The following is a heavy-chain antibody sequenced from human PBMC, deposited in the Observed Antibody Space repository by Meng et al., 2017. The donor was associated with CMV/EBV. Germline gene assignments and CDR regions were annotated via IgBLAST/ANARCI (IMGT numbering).Heavy chain of an antibody. J-gene: IGHJ5*02. D-gene: IGHD1-26*01. CDR1: GGSISSSSYY. CDR2: IYYSGST. V-gene: IGHV4-39*01. Sequence: GSLRLSCTVSGGSISSSSYYWGWIRQPPGKGLEWIGSIYYSGSTYHNPSLKSRVTISVDTSKNQFSLKLSSVTAADTAVYYCARRHSGSYYFDPWGQGTLVTVSS. CDR3: ARRHSGSYYFDP.